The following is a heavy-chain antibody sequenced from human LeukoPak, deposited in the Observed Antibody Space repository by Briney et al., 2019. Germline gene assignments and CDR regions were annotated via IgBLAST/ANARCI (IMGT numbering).Heavy chain of an antibody. Sequence: ASVKVSCKASGYTFTNYYMHWVRQAPGQGLEWMGIINPSGGSTSYAQKFQGRVTMTRDTSTSTVYMELSSLRSEDTAVYYCAREDITMVRGAKNAFDIWGQGTMVTVSS. V-gene: IGHV1-46*01. CDR1: GYTFTNYY. J-gene: IGHJ3*02. D-gene: IGHD3-10*01. CDR3: AREDITMVRGAKNAFDI. CDR2: INPSGGST.